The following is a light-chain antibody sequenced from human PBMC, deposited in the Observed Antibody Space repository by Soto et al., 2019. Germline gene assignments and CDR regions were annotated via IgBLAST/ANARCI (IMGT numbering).Light chain of an antibody. CDR2: GVT. Sequence: QSALAQPPSASGSPGQSVTISCTGSGSDIGAYNFVSWYQQHPGKAPKLMIFGVTERPSGVPDRFSGSKSGNTASLTVSGLQAEDEADYYCSSYTDTNTLVFGGGTKLTVL. CDR3: SSYTDTNTLV. V-gene: IGLV2-8*01. J-gene: IGLJ3*02. CDR1: GSDIGAYNF.